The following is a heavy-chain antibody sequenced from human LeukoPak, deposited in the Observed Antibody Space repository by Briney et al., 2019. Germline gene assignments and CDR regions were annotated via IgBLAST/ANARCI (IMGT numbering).Heavy chain of an antibody. V-gene: IGHV4-34*01. Sequence: SETLSLTCAVYGGSFSGYYWSWIRQPPGKGLEWIGEINHSGSTNYNPSLKSRVTISVDTSKNQFSLKLSSVTAADTAVYYCARIFTSPRYSGSSWANWGQGTLVTVSS. CDR3: ARIFTSPRYSGSSWAN. CDR1: GGSFSGYY. CDR2: INHSGST. D-gene: IGHD6-6*01. J-gene: IGHJ4*02.